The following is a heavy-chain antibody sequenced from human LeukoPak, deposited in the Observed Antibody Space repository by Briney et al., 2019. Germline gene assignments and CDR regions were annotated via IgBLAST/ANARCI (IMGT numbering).Heavy chain of an antibody. CDR3: AKDVSGTYYAVDV. CDR2: ISNRGST. D-gene: IGHD1-26*01. V-gene: IGHV4-59*02. CDR1: GASVSSHF. Sequence: SETLSLTCGVSGASVSSHFWSWIRQTPGMGLEWIGYISNRGSTGYNPSLRSRVTISVDAPKNEVSLNVRSVSAADTAVYYCAKDVSGTYYAVDVWGQGRTV. J-gene: IGHJ3*01.